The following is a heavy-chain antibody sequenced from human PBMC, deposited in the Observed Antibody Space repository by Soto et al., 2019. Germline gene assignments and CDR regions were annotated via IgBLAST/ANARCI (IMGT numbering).Heavy chain of an antibody. CDR1: GGSLSDYY. CDR3: ARGRDAYKLGNV. V-gene: IGHV4-34*01. J-gene: IGHJ6*02. Sequence: QVQLQQWGAGLLKPSETLSLTCAVSGGSLSDYYWPWIRQSPGKGLEWIGEIPPSGSTNYNPSLSSRVTISLDTSKNHLSLKLTSLTAADTAVYYCARGRDAYKLGNVWGHGTTVTVSS. CDR2: IPPSGST. D-gene: IGHD1-1*01.